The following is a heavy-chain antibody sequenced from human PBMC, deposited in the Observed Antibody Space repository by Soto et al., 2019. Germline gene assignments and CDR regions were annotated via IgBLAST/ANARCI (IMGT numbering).Heavy chain of an antibody. CDR3: ARHAGRQLRFNCGGDCYSELYNWFDP. D-gene: IGHD2-21*02. CDR1: GGSISSGGYY. J-gene: IGHJ5*02. V-gene: IGHV4-61*08. Sequence: PSETLSLTCTVSGGSISSGGYYWSWIRQHPGKGLEWIGYIYYSGSTNYNPSLKSRVTISVDTSKNQFSPRLSSVTAADTAVYYRARHAGRQLRFNCGGDCYSELYNWFDPWGQGTLVTVSS. CDR2: IYYSGST.